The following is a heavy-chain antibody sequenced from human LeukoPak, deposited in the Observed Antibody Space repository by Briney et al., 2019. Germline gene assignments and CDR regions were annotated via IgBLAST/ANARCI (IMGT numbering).Heavy chain of an antibody. J-gene: IGHJ4*02. CDR3: ARHSISWYYFVY. V-gene: IGHV4-59*01. D-gene: IGHD6-13*01. Sequence: SETLSLTCNVSGGSTSSYYWSWSRQPPGKGLEWVGYIYYSGSTNYNPSLKSRVTISVDTSKNQFSLKLSSVTAADTAVYYCARHSISWYYFVYWGQGTLVTVSS. CDR2: IYYSGST. CDR1: GGSTSSYY.